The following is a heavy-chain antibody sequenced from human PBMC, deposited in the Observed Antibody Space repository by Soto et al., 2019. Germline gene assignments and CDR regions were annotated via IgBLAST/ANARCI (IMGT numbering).Heavy chain of an antibody. J-gene: IGHJ6*02. D-gene: IGHD7-27*01. CDR1: GFTFSTYD. CDR2: IGTLFDT. CDR3: ARGVLGPGDYYYGMDV. V-gene: IGHV3-13*01. Sequence: PGGSLRLSCVASGFTFSTYDMHWVRQVPGKRLEWVSAIGTLFDTYYTPSVEGRFTVSRENGRNSFFLQMNSLRVGDTAVYYCARGVLGPGDYYYGMDVWGQGTTVTVSS.